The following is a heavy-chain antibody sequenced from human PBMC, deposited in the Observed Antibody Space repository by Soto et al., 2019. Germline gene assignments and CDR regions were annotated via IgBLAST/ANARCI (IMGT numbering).Heavy chain of an antibody. V-gene: IGHV4-39*01. Sequence: SETLSLTCTVSGGSISSSSYYWGWIRQPPGKGLEWIGSIYYSGSTYYNPSLKSRVTISVDTSKNQFSLKLSSVAAADTAVYYCARRIAAAGREYFQHWGQGTLVTVSS. CDR3: ARRIAAAGREYFQH. CDR1: GGSISSSSYY. J-gene: IGHJ1*01. D-gene: IGHD6-13*01. CDR2: IYYSGST.